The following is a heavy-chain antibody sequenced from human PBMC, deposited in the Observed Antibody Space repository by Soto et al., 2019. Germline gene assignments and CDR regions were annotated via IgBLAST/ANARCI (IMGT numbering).Heavy chain of an antibody. CDR3: ARGVGSGTYYTQSDWYDP. Sequence: ASVKVSCKASGYTFTSYAMHWVRQAPGQRLEWMGWINAGNGNTKYSQKFQGRVTITRDTSASTAYMELRSLRSDDTAVYYCARGVGSGTYYTQSDWYDPWGQGTLVTVSS. J-gene: IGHJ5*02. CDR2: INAGNGNT. CDR1: GYTFTSYA. V-gene: IGHV1-3*01. D-gene: IGHD3-10*01.